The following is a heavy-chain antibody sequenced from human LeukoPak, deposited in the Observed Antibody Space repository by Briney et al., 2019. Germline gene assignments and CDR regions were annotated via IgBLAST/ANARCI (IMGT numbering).Heavy chain of an antibody. Sequence: SETLSLTCTVSGGSISNYYWSWIRQTPGKGLEWVGYIYYSGSTHYNPSLKSRVTVSVDTSKNQFSLRLSSVTAADTAVYYCARLYDIYWYFDLWGRGTLVTVSS. CDR1: GGSISNYY. CDR3: ARLYDIYWYFDL. V-gene: IGHV4-59*08. CDR2: IYYSGST. D-gene: IGHD3-9*01. J-gene: IGHJ2*01.